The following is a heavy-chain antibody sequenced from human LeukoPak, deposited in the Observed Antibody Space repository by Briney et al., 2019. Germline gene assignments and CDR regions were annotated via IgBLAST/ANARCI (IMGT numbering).Heavy chain of an antibody. CDR3: ARGLTGAAAGTGKDY. J-gene: IGHJ4*02. D-gene: IGHD6-13*01. V-gene: IGHV3-21*01. Sequence: GGSLRLSCAASGFTFSTYSMNWVRQAPGKGLEWVSSISSSGDYIYYADSVKGRFTISRDNAKNSLYLQMNSLRAEDTAVYYCARGLTGAAAGTGKDYWGQGTLVTVSS. CDR1: GFTFSTYS. CDR2: ISSSGDYI.